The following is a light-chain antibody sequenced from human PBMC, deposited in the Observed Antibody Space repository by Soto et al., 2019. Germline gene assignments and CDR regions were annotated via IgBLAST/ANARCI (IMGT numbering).Light chain of an antibody. CDR3: CSYAGSYTLEV. V-gene: IGLV2-11*01. J-gene: IGLJ2*01. Sequence: QSVLTQPRSVSRSPGQSVTISCTGTSSDVGGYNYVSWYQQHPGKAPKLMIYDVSKRPSGVPDRFSGSKSGNTASLTISGLQAEDEADYYCCSYAGSYTLEVFGGGTKVTVL. CDR2: DVS. CDR1: SSDVGGYNY.